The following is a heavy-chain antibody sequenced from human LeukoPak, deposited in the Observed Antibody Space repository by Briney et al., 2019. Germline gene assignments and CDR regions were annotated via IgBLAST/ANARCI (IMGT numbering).Heavy chain of an antibody. V-gene: IGHV3-30*02. D-gene: IGHD3-16*02. Sequence: PGGSLRLSCAASGFTFSRFGMHWVRQAPGQGLEWVSFILYDGSEKYYADSVKGRFTISRDNSRNTLSLQMSSLRAGDTAVYYCARAEVLGELSIWDAFDIWGQGTVVTVSS. CDR3: ARAEVLGELSIWDAFDI. CDR1: GFTFSRFG. CDR2: ILYDGSEK. J-gene: IGHJ3*02.